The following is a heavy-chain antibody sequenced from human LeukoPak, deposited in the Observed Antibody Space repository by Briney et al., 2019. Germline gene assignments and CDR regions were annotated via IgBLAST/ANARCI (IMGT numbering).Heavy chain of an antibody. CDR1: GYTFSNNG. V-gene: IGHV1-18*04. J-gene: IGHJ5*02. CDR2: ISAYNGNT. Sequence: ASVKVSCKASGYTFSNNGISWVRQAPGQGLEWMGWISAYNGNTNYAQKFQGRVTMTTDTSTTTAYMELKSLTSDDTAVYFCPRVKRPQGNWFDPWGQGTLVIVSS. CDR3: PRVKRPQGNWFDP.